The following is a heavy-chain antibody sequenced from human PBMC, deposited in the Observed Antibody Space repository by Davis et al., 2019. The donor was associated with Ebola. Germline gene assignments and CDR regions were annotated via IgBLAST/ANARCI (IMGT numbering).Heavy chain of an antibody. Sequence: ASVKVSCKASGYTFTSYGISWVRQAPGQGLEWMGWISAYNGNTNYAQKLQGRVTMTTDTSTSTAYMELRSLRSDDTAVYYCARVGVRIVGPDWGLDYWGQGTLVTVSS. V-gene: IGHV1-18*01. J-gene: IGHJ4*02. CDR2: ISAYNGNT. CDR1: GYTFTSYG. D-gene: IGHD1-26*01. CDR3: ARVGVRIVGPDWGLDY.